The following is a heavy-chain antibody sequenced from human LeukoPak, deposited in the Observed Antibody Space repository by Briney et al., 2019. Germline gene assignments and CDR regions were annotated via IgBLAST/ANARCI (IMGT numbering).Heavy chain of an antibody. Sequence: GGSLRLSCAASGFTFTTYAMTWVGQAPGKGLDWVSAISPRGDKTYYADSVKGRFTISRDNSKNTLYLQMNSLRAEDTAIYYCAKERSGGWPFDYWGQGTLVTVSS. V-gene: IGHV3-23*01. CDR3: AKERSGGWPFDY. CDR2: ISPRGDKT. D-gene: IGHD6-19*01. CDR1: GFTFTTYA. J-gene: IGHJ4*02.